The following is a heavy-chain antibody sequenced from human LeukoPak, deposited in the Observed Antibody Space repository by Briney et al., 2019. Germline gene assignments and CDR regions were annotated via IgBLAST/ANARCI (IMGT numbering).Heavy chain of an antibody. CDR2: IYYSGST. D-gene: IGHD3-22*01. CDR1: GGSISSYY. Sequence: SETLSLTCTVSGGSISSYYWSWIRQPPGKGLEWIGYIYYSGSTNYNPSLKSRVTISVDTSKNQFSLKLSSVTAADTAVYYCASTDSSGYYEIYWGQGTLVTVSS. V-gene: IGHV4-59*01. J-gene: IGHJ4*02. CDR3: ASTDSSGYYEIY.